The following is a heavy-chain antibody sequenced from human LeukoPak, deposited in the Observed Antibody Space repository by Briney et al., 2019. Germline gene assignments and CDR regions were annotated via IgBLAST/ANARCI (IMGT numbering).Heavy chain of an antibody. D-gene: IGHD6-19*01. CDR2: IYYSGST. CDR1: GGSISSYY. V-gene: IGHV4-59*01. CDR3: ARNLGSQKHYYGMDV. J-gene: IGHJ6*02. Sequence: SETLSFTCTVSGGSISSYYWSWIRQPPGKGLEWIGYIYYSGSTNYNPSLKSRVTISVDTSKNQFSLKLSSVTAADTAVYYCARNLGSQKHYYGMDVWGQGTTVTVSS.